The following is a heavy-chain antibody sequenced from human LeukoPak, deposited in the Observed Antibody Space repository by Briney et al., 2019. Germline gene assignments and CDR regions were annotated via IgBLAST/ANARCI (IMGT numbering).Heavy chain of an antibody. J-gene: IGHJ3*02. CDR3: ARADQAFDI. Sequence: EGIGIITPSGGSTSYAQKFQGRVTMTSDTSTSTVYMELSSLRSEDTAVYYCARADQAFDIWGQGPMVTVSS. CDR2: ITPSGGST. V-gene: IGHV1-46*01.